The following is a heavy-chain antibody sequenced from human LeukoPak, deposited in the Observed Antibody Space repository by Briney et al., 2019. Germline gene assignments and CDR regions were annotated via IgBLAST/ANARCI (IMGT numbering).Heavy chain of an antibody. Sequence: SQTLSLTCTVSGGSISSGSYYWSWIRQPAGKGLEWIGRIYTSGSTNYNPSLKSRVTISVDTSKNQFSLKLSSVTAADTAVYYCARAGPESIVVVPAAGAFDAFDIWGQGTMVTVSS. CDR3: ARAGPESIVVVPAAGAFDAFDI. J-gene: IGHJ3*02. CDR2: IYTSGST. D-gene: IGHD2-2*01. CDR1: GGSISSGSYY. V-gene: IGHV4-61*02.